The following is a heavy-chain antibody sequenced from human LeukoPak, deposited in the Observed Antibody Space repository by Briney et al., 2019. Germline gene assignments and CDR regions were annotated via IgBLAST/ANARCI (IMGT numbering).Heavy chain of an antibody. CDR1: GFTFSSYW. D-gene: IGHD6-6*01. V-gene: IGHV3-74*01. Sequence: GGSLRLSCAASGFTFSSYWMHWVRQAPGKGLVWVSRINGDGSSTSYADSVKGRFTISRDNAKNTLYLQMNSLRAEDTAVYYCAKDRWQLVLGYYYYGMDVWGQGTTVTVSS. J-gene: IGHJ6*02. CDR2: INGDGSST. CDR3: AKDRWQLVLGYYYYGMDV.